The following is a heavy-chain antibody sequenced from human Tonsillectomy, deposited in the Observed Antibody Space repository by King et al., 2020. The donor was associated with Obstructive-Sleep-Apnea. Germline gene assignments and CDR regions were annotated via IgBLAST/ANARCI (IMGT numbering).Heavy chain of an antibody. D-gene: IGHD1-26*01. CDR3: ARDRGGAGHTTTDY. CDR2: INSDGSST. CDR1: GFTFRTSW. Sequence: VQLVESGGGLVQPGGSLRLSCAASGFTFRTSWMHWVRQAPGKGLVWVSRINSDGSSTIYADFVKGRFTISRDNAKNTLYLQMNSLRAEDTAVYYCARDRGGAGHTTTDYWGQGTLVTVSS. J-gene: IGHJ4*02. V-gene: IGHV3-74*01.